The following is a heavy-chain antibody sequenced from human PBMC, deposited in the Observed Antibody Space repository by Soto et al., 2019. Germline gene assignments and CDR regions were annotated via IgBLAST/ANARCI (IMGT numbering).Heavy chain of an antibody. J-gene: IGHJ4*02. D-gene: IGHD3-16*02. V-gene: IGHV3-48*01. CDR2: ISSSSSTI. CDR3: ARDYDYIWGSYRTHPYYFDY. Sequence: PGGSLRLSCAASGFTFSSYSMNWVRQAPGKGLEWVSYISSSSSTIYYADSVKGRFTISRDNAKNSLYLQMNSLRAEDTAVYYCARDYDYIWGSYRTHPYYFDYWGQGTLVTVSS. CDR1: GFTFSSYS.